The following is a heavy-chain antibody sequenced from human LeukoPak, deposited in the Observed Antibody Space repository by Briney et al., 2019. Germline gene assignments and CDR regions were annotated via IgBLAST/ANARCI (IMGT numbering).Heavy chain of an antibody. V-gene: IGHV4-34*01. Sequence: SETLSLTCAVYGGSFSGDYWSWIRQPPGKGLEWIGEINHSGSTNYNPSLKSRVTISVDTSKNQFSLKLSSVTAAGTAVYYCARRYYDVWSGYYSGFDYWGQGTLVTVSS. J-gene: IGHJ4*02. D-gene: IGHD3-3*01. CDR1: GGSFSGDY. CDR2: INHSGST. CDR3: ARRYYDVWSGYYSGFDY.